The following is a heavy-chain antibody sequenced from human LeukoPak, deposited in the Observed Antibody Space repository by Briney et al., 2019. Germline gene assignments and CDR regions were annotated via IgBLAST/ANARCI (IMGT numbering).Heavy chain of an antibody. J-gene: IGHJ4*02. CDR1: GGSISSYY. D-gene: IGHD6-25*01. V-gene: IGHV4-59*01. CDR2: IYYSGST. CDR3: ARADVQRLLSD. Sequence: PSETLSLTCTVSGGSISSYYWSWIRQPPGKGLEWIGYIYYSGSTNYNPSLKSRVTISVDTSKNQFSLKLSSVTAADTAVYYCARADVQRLLSDWGQGTLVTVSS.